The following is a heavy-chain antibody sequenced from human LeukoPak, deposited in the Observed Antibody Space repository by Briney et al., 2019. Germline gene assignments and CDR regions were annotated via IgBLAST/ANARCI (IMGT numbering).Heavy chain of an antibody. D-gene: IGHD3-10*01. CDR1: GYTFTGYY. V-gene: IGHV1-2*02. J-gene: IGHJ4*02. Sequence: ASVKVSCKASGYTFTGYYIHWVRQAPGQGLEWMGWINPNSGGTNYAQKFQGRVTMTRDTSISTAYMELSRLRSDDTAVYYCARPMVRGVALRGFDYWGQGTLVTVSS. CDR3: ARPMVRGVALRGFDY. CDR2: INPNSGGT.